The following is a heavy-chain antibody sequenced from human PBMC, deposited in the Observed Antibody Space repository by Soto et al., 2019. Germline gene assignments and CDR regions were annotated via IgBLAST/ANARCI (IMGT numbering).Heavy chain of an antibody. Sequence: ASVKVSCKASGYTFTGYYMHWVRQAPGQGLEWMGWINPNSGGTNYAQRFQGRVTMTRDTSISTAYMELSRLRSDDTAVYYCARARWGAYGMDVWGQGTTVTVSS. CDR2: INPNSGGT. CDR3: ARARWGAYGMDV. D-gene: IGHD3-16*01. J-gene: IGHJ6*02. CDR1: GYTFTGYY. V-gene: IGHV1-2*02.